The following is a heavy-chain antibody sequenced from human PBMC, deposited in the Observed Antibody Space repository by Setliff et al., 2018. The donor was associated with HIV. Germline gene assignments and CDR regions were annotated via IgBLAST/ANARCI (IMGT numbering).Heavy chain of an antibody. CDR1: GYSISSSYW. J-gene: IGHJ2*01. D-gene: IGHD3-10*01. CDR3: ARTALWFDEADWYFDL. Sequence: SAPLSLTCAVSGYSISSSYWWGWRRQSPGKGLEWIGNSVNIYNGGRTYYNPSLKSRVTMSVDPSKNQFSLKLSSVTAVDTAVYYCARTALWFDEADWYFDLWVRGTLVTVSS. CDR2: SVNIYNGGRT. V-gene: IGHV4-28*01.